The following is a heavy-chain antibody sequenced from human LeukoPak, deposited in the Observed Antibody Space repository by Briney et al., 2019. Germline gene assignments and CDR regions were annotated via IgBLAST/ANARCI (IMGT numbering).Heavy chain of an antibody. J-gene: IGHJ5*02. V-gene: IGHV4-31*03. CDR2: IYYSGST. CDR3: ARGGGCSGGTCYFNWFDP. D-gene: IGHD2-15*01. Sequence: SQTLSLTCTVSGDSISSGGYYWTWIRQHPGKGLEWIGYIYYSGSTSYNPSLKRRLTISVDTSKNQFSLKLNSVTAADTAVYYCARGGGCSGGTCYFNWFDPWGQGTLVTVSS. CDR1: GDSISSGGYY.